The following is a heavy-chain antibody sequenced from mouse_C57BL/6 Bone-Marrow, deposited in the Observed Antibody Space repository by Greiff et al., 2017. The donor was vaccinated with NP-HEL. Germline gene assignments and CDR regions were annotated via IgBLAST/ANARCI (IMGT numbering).Heavy chain of an antibody. CDR1: GYTFTDYE. Sequence: QVQLQQSGAELVRPGASVTLSCKASGYTFTDYEMHWVKQTPVHGLEWIGAIDPETGGTAYNQKFKSKAILTADKSSSTAYMELRSLTSEDSAVYYCTRPDYWGQGTTLTVSS. CDR2: IDPETGGT. J-gene: IGHJ2*01. CDR3: TRPDY. V-gene: IGHV1-15*01.